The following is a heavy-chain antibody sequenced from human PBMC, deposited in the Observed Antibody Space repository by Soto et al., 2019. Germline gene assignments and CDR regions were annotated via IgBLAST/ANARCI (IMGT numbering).Heavy chain of an antibody. CDR1: GGSISSYY. CDR3: ARGGDYYDSSGYPFDP. Sequence: ASETLSLTCTVSGGSISSYYWSWIRQPPGKGLEWIGYIYYSGSTNYNPSLKSRVTISVDTSKNQFSLKLSSVTAADTAVYYCARGGDYYDSSGYPFDPWGQGTLVTVSS. J-gene: IGHJ5*02. CDR2: IYYSGST. D-gene: IGHD3-22*01. V-gene: IGHV4-59*01.